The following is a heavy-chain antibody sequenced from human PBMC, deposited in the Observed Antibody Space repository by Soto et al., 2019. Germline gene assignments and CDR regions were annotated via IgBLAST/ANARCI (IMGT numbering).Heavy chain of an antibody. V-gene: IGHV1-58*01. CDR3: AAELFCGGACYPDHDAFDI. Sequence: SVKVSCKASGFTFTSSAVQWVRQARGQRLEWIGWIVVGSGNTNYAQKFQERVTITRDMSTSTAYMELSSLRSEDTAVYYCAAELFCGGACYPDHDAFDIWGQGTMVTVSS. CDR2: IVVGSGNT. CDR1: GFTFTSSA. D-gene: IGHD2-21*02. J-gene: IGHJ3*02.